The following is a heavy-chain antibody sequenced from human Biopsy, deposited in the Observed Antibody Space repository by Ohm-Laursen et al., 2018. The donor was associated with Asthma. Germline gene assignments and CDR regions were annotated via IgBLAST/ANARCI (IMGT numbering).Heavy chain of an antibody. D-gene: IGHD2-2*01. V-gene: IGHV1-69*01. CDR2: IYSVFGTT. CDR1: GGTFNTYV. Sequence: SSVKVSCKSLGGTFNTYVIGWVRQAPGQGLEWMGGIYSVFGTTTYSQKFQDRVTITADDSTSTVYMELSSLRSEDTAVYYCARKAGSCISRTCYSLDFWGQGTLVTVSS. CDR3: ARKAGSCISRTCYSLDF. J-gene: IGHJ4*02.